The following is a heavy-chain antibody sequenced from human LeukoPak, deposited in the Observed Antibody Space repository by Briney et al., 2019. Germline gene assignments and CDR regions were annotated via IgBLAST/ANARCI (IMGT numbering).Heavy chain of an antibody. CDR3: ARELRTFDS. CDR1: GFTFSNYA. J-gene: IGHJ4*02. CDR2: IKHNGDEL. V-gene: IGHV3-7*01. Sequence: PGESLRLSCAASGFTFSNYAMSWVRQAPGKGLEWVANIKHNGDELNYVDSVEDRFTISRDNAKNSLYLHMTSLRAEDTAVYYCARELRTFDSWGQGTLVTVSS. D-gene: IGHD3-16*01.